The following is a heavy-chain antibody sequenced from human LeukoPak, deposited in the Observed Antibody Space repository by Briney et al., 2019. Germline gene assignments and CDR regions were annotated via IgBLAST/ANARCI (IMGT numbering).Heavy chain of an antibody. Sequence: AGGSLRLSCAASGFTFSSYWMSWVRQAPGKGLEWVANIKQDGSEKYYVDSVKGRFTISRDKAKNSLYLQMNSLRAEDTAVYYCARELYGYSSGWYFDYWGQGTLVTVSS. CDR3: ARELYGYSSGWYFDY. D-gene: IGHD6-19*01. CDR2: IKQDGSEK. CDR1: GFTFSSYW. J-gene: IGHJ4*02. V-gene: IGHV3-7*01.